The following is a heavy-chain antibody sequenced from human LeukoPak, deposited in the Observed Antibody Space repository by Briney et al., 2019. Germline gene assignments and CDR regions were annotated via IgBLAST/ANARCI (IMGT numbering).Heavy chain of an antibody. V-gene: IGHV1-8*02. CDR2: MNPNSGNT. Sequence: GASVKVSCKASGYTFTSYGISWVRQAPGQGLEWMGRMNPNSGNTGYAQKFQGRVTMTRNTSISTAYMELSSLRSEDTAVYYCARNGIAAAGATYYYYYYMDVWGKGTTVTISS. J-gene: IGHJ6*03. CDR1: GYTFTSYG. CDR3: ARNGIAAAGATYYYYYYMDV. D-gene: IGHD6-13*01.